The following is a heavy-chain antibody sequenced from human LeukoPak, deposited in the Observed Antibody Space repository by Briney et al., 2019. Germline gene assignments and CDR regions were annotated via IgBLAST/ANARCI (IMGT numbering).Heavy chain of an antibody. V-gene: IGHV3-30*18. CDR1: GFTFSSYA. D-gene: IGHD1-14*01. CDR2: ISYDGSN. Sequence: PGESLKISCAASGFTFSSYAMHWVCQAPGKGLEWVAVISYDGSNNYADSVKGRFTISRDNSKNTLYLQMNSLRAEDTAVYYCAKDQNREPYYFDYWGQGTLVTVSS. J-gene: IGHJ4*02. CDR3: AKDQNREPYYFDY.